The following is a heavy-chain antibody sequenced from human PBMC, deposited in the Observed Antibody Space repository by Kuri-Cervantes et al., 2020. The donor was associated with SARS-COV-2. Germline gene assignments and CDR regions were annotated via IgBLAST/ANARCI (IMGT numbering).Heavy chain of an antibody. CDR2: IYHSGST. J-gene: IGHJ5*02. Sequence: GSLRLSCAVSGYSISSGYYWGWIRQPPGKGLEWIGSIYHSGSTYYNPSLKSRVTISVDTSKNQFSLKLSSVTAADTAVYYCARDPNTIVVVVAATHGIWFDPWGQGTLVTVSS. V-gene: IGHV4-38-2*02. D-gene: IGHD2-15*01. CDR1: GYSISSGYY. CDR3: ARDPNTIVVVVAATHGIWFDP.